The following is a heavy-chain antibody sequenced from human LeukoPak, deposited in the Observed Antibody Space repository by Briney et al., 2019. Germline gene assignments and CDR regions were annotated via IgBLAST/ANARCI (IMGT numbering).Heavy chain of an antibody. CDR1: GGSISSGDYY. CDR3: ARQTGTTYDNYFGY. J-gene: IGHJ4*02. V-gene: IGHV4-30-4*01. Sequence: SETLSLTCTVSGGSISSGDYYWSWIRQPPGKGLEWIGYIYYSGSTYYNPSLKSRVTISVDTSKNQFSLKLSSVTAADTAVYYCARQTGTTYDNYFGYWGQGTLVTVSS. CDR2: IYYSGST. D-gene: IGHD1-7*01.